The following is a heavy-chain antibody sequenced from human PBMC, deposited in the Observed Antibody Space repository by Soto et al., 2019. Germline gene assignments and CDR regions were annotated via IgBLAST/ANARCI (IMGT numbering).Heavy chain of an antibody. J-gene: IGHJ6*04. V-gene: IGHV3-33*01. CDR1: GFDFGSYG. D-gene: IGHD3-10*01. Sequence: QVQLVESGGGVVQPGGSLRLSCAASGFDFGSYGMQWVRRAPGKGLEWMAVIWYDGSTAYYADSVKGRFTISRDNSKNTLFLHLNSLPAEDTAVYFCARAGVRGFFGAVCYGLDVWGNGTTVTVSS. CDR3: ARAGVRGFFGAVCYGLDV. CDR2: IWYDGSTA.